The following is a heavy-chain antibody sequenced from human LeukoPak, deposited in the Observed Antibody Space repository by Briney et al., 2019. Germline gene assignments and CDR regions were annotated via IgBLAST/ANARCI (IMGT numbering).Heavy chain of an antibody. CDR3: ASHPYCSSTSCYSWFDP. CDR1: GGSISSSSYY. CDR2: IYYSGSP. Sequence: SETLSLTCTVSGGSISSSSYYWGWIRQPPGKGLEWIGSIYYSGSPYYNPSLKSRVTISVDTSKNQFSLKLSSVTAADTAVYYCASHPYCSSTSCYSWFDPWGQGTLVTVSS. J-gene: IGHJ5*02. D-gene: IGHD2-2*01. V-gene: IGHV4-39*07.